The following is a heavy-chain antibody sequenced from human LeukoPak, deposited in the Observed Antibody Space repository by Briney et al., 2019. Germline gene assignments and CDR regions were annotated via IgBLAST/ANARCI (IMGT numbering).Heavy chain of an antibody. CDR3: AKDRDYYDSSGYWGPFDY. J-gene: IGHJ4*02. V-gene: IGHV3-48*03. D-gene: IGHD3-22*01. Sequence: GGSLRLSCAASGFTFSSYEMNWVRQAPGKGLEWVSYISSSGSTIYYADSVKGRFTISRDNSKNTLYLQMNSLRAEDTAVYYCAKDRDYYDSSGYWGPFDYWGQGTLVTVSS. CDR2: ISSSGSTI. CDR1: GFTFSSYE.